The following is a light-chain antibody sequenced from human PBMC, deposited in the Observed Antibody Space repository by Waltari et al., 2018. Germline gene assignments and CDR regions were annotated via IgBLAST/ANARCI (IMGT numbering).Light chain of an antibody. V-gene: IGKV1-33*01. CDR3: LQYSSLPPYT. J-gene: IGKJ2*01. Sequence: DIQMTQSPSSLSASVGDRVTITCQASQDISSFLNWYQQKPGKAPNLLIYYASNLATGVPPMFSGSRSGTEFTLTVSSLRPEDIATYYCLQYSSLPPYTFGQGTKLEI. CDR1: QDISSF. CDR2: YAS.